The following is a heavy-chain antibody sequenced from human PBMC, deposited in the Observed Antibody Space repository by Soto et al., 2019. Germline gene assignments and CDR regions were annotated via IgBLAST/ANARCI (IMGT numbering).Heavy chain of an antibody. CDR1: GGSISSYY. CDR3: ARETTVTTFVDYMDV. D-gene: IGHD4-17*01. V-gene: IGHV4-59*01. J-gene: IGHJ6*03. Sequence: SETLSLTCTVSGGSISSYYWSWIRQPPGKGLEWIGYIYYSGSTNYNPSLKSRVTISVDTSKNQFSLKLSSVTAADTAVYYCARETTVTTFVDYMDVWGKGTTVTVSS. CDR2: IYYSGST.